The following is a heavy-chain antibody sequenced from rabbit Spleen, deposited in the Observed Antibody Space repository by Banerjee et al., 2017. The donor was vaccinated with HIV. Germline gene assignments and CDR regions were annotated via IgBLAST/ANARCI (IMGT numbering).Heavy chain of an antibody. CDR2: IGTGSSGNT. Sequence: QSLEESGGDLVKPGASLTLTCKASGLDVSSNYWICWVRQAPGKGLEWIACIGTGSSGNTYYASWAKGRFTISKTSSTTVTLQMTSLTVADTATYFCARDTGSSFSSYGMDLWGPGTLVTVS. V-gene: IGHV1S40*01. D-gene: IGHD8-1*01. CDR1: GLDVSSNYW. J-gene: IGHJ6*01. CDR3: ARDTGSSFSSYGMDL.